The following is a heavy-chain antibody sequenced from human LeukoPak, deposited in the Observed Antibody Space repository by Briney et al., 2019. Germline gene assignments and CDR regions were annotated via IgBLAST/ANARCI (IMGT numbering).Heavy chain of an antibody. J-gene: IGHJ4*02. CDR1: GYTFTSYY. V-gene: IGHV1-46*01. CDR3: ASLGWESAW. CDR2: INPSGGST. Sequence: ASVKVSCKAPGYTFTSYYMHWVRQAPGQGLEWMGIINPSGGSTTYAQKFQGRVTMTRDTSTSTVYMEVSSLRSEDTAVYYCASLGWESAWWGQGTLVTVSS. D-gene: IGHD1-26*01.